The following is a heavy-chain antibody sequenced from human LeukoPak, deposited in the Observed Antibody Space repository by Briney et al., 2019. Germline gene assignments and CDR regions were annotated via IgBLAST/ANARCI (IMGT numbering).Heavy chain of an antibody. D-gene: IGHD3-22*01. CDR1: GGSFSGYY. CDR3: ARRDSSGYYYAVFDY. Sequence: SETLSLTCAVYGGSFSGYYWSWIRQPPGKGLEWIGEINRSGSTNYNPSLKSRVTISVDTSKNQFSLKLSSVTAADTAVYYCARRDSSGYYYAVFDYWGQGTLVTVSS. J-gene: IGHJ4*02. V-gene: IGHV4-34*01. CDR2: INRSGST.